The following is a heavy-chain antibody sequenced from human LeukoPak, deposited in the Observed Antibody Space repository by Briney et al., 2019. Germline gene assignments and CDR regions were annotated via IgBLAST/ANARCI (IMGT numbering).Heavy chain of an antibody. Sequence: KSAPTLVKPTQTLTMTFTFSGFSLTTSGVGLGCIRQPPGNALGWLALIYWDDDKRYSPSLKSRLTITTDTYKNQVVLTVTTVDPVDTATYYCARAENLYSGYGKFDFWGQGTLVTVSS. V-gene: IGHV2-5*02. CDR1: GFSLTTSGVG. D-gene: IGHD5-12*01. CDR3: ARAENLYSGYGKFDF. CDR2: IYWDDDK. J-gene: IGHJ4*02.